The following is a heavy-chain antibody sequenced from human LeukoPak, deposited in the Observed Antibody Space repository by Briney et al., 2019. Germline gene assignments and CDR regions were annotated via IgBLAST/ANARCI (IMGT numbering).Heavy chain of an antibody. V-gene: IGHV4-39*01. J-gene: IGHJ4*02. CDR2: IYASRST. CDR1: GVTISSSNYY. Sequence: SETLSFTGCGSGVTISSSNYYWECIGQPPGRGLWWIGSIYASRSTSYNPSIKSRVAISVDKSKIQFSLKLRYVPAADTAVYYCARHDLLSGEHFALDYWGRGTLVTISS. D-gene: IGHD2/OR15-2a*01. CDR3: ARHDLLSGEHFALDY.